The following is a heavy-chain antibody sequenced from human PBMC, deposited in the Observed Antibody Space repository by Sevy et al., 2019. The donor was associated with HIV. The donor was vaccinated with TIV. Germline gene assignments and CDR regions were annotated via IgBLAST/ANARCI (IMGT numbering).Heavy chain of an antibody. Sequence: GGSLRLSCAASGFTFSSYAMGWVRQAPGKGLEWVSTISGSGGSTYYADSVKGRFTISRDNSKNTLYLQMNSLRAEDTAVYYCSNDLFYFDSSGHGAFDIWGQGTMVTVSS. V-gene: IGHV3-23*01. CDR2: ISGSGGST. J-gene: IGHJ3*02. CDR1: GFTFSSYA. D-gene: IGHD3-22*01. CDR3: SNDLFYFDSSGHGAFDI.